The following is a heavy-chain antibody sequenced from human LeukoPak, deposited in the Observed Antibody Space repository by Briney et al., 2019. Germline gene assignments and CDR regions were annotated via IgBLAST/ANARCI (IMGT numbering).Heavy chain of an antibody. CDR1: GGSFSGYY. V-gene: IGHV4-34*01. CDR3: ARGPPYYYGSGSYYSPPYYYYGMDV. D-gene: IGHD3-10*01. Sequence: SETLSLTCAVYGGSFSGYYWSWIRQPPGKGLEWIGEINHSGSTNYNPSLKSRVTISVDTSKNQFSLKLSSVTAADTAVYYCARGPPYYYGSGSYYSPPYYYYGMDVWGQGTRSPSP. J-gene: IGHJ6*02. CDR2: INHSGST.